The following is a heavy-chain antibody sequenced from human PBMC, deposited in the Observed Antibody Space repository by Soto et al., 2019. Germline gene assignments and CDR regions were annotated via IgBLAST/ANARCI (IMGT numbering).Heavy chain of an antibody. V-gene: IGHV1-69*02. CDR2: IIPILGLA. Sequence: QVQLVQSGSEVKKPGSSVKVSCKVSGGTLSTDTFSWVRQTPGQGLEWTGRIIPILGLANYPHTFQGRVTITADKSTSTVYMELSSLTYEDTAVYYCARVGGTSGGDCPQDAFDIWGQGTRVTVSS. D-gene: IGHD2-21*02. CDR3: ARVGGTSGGDCPQDAFDI. J-gene: IGHJ3*02. CDR1: GGTLSTDT.